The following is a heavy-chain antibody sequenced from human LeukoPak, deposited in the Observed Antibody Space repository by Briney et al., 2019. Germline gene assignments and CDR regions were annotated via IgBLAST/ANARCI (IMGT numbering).Heavy chain of an antibody. V-gene: IGHV3-21*01. CDR2: ISTSSRYI. CDR3: ARADCSSSTCYLRRSWFDR. CDR1: GFTLSNYD. J-gene: IGHJ5*02. Sequence: PGGSLRLSCAASGFTLSNYDMNWVRQAPGKGLEWVSSISTSSRYIYYKDSVRGRFTISRDDAKNSLHLEMNSLRAEDTAVYYCARADCSSSTCYLRRSWFDRWGQGTLVTVSS. D-gene: IGHD2-2*01.